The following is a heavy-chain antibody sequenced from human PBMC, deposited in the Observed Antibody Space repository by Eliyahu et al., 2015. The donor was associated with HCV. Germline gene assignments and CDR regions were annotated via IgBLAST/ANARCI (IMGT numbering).Heavy chain of an antibody. D-gene: IGHD6-19*01. V-gene: IGHV4-59*01. CDR1: GGSITTYY. CDR2: IHYSGST. CDR3: ASGGGGIAVTGTGGWFDP. Sequence: QVQLQESGPGLVKPSETLSLTCTVXGGSITTYYWXWIRQPPGKGLEWIGYIHYSGSTTYNPSLKSRVTISVDTSKNQFSLNLTSVTAADTAMYYCASGGGGIAVTGTGGWFDPWGQGTLVTVSS. J-gene: IGHJ5*02.